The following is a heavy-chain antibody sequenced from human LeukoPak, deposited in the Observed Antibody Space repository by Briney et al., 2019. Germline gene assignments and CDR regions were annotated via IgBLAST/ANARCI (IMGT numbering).Heavy chain of an antibody. J-gene: IGHJ3*02. Sequence: PSETLSLTCTVSGGSISSSSYYWGWLRQPPGKGLEWIGTIYYNGNTYYNPSLKSRVTISVDTSKNQFSLKLSSVTAADTAVYYCANLGGSAYYDFRAFDIWGQGTMVTVSS. CDR3: ANLGGSAYYDFRAFDI. CDR2: IYYNGNT. D-gene: IGHD3-3*01. CDR1: GGSISSSSYY. V-gene: IGHV4-39*01.